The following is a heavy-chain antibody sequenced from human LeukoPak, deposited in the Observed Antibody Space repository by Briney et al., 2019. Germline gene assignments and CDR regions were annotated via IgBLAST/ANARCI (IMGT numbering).Heavy chain of an antibody. D-gene: IGHD1-26*01. CDR1: GGSISSYS. CDR2: IYTSGST. CDR3: ARERWESTDIDY. J-gene: IGHJ4*02. Sequence: SETLSLTCTVSGGSISSYSWSWIRQPAGKGLEWIGRIYTSGSTNYNPSLKSRVTMSVDTSKNQFSLKLSPVTAADTAVYYCARERWESTDIDYWGQGTLVTVSS. V-gene: IGHV4-4*07.